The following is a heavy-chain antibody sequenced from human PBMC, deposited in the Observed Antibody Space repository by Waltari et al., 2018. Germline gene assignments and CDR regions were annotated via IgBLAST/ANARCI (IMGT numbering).Heavy chain of an antibody. V-gene: IGHV4-39*01. J-gene: IGHJ5*02. CDR1: GGSISSSSYY. CDR3: ARHISVAGTGWFDP. D-gene: IGHD6-19*01. CDR2: IYYSGST. Sequence: QLQLQESGPGLVKPSETLSLTCTVSGGSISSSSYYWGWIRQPPGKGLELFGSIYYSGSTYYNPSLKSRVTISVDTSKNQFSLKLSSVTAADTAVYYCARHISVAGTGWFDPWGQGTLVTVSS.